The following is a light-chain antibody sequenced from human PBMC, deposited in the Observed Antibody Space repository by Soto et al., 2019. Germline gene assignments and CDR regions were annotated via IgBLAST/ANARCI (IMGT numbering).Light chain of an antibody. J-gene: IGKJ1*01. Sequence: EIVLTQSPGTLSLSPGERATLSCRASQSVSVNYLAWYQQKPGQAPRLLIYGASSRATGIPDRFRGSGSETDVTLTITRLEPEDFAVYFCQQYGSSPRTFGQGTKVEIK. CDR1: QSVSVNY. V-gene: IGKV3-20*01. CDR2: GAS. CDR3: QQYGSSPRT.